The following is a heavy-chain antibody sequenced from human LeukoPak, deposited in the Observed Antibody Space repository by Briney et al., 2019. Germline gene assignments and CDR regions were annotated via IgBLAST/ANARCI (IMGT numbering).Heavy chain of an antibody. CDR1: GFTFSNYA. Sequence: GGSLRLSCSASGFTFSNYAMHWVRQAPGKGLEHVSSISSNGGSSHYADSVKGRFTISRDNSKKTLYLQMNSLRAEDTAIYYCAKDPTAWNYGMDWFDPWGQGTLVTVSS. V-gene: IGHV3-64*04. D-gene: IGHD1-7*01. J-gene: IGHJ5*02. CDR2: ISSNGGSS. CDR3: AKDPTAWNYGMDWFDP.